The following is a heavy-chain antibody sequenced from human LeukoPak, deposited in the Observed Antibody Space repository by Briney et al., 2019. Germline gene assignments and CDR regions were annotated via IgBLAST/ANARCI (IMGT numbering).Heavy chain of an antibody. CDR1: GGSFSGYY. CDR3: ARPINVYYFDSSPYYYGYGMAV. V-gene: IGHV4-34*01. Sequence: SETLSLTCAVYGGSFSGYYWSWIRQPPGKGLEWIGEINHSGSTNYNPSLKSRVTISVDTSKNQFSLKLSSVTAADTAVYYCARPINVYYFDSSPYYYGYGMAVWGQGTTVIVSS. J-gene: IGHJ6*01. D-gene: IGHD3-22*01. CDR2: INHSGST.